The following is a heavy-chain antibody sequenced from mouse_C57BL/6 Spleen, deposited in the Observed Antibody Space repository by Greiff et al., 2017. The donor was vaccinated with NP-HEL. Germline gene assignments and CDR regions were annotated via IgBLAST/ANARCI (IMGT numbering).Heavy chain of an antibody. J-gene: IGHJ2*01. CDR3: ARTPRLLQEDY. D-gene: IGHD1-1*01. Sequence: QVQLQQSGPELVKPGASVKISCKASGYAFSSSWMNWVKQRPGKGLEWIGRIYPGDGDTNYNGKFKGKATLTADKSSSTAYMQLSSLTSEDSAVYFCARTPRLLQEDYWGQGTTLTVSS. V-gene: IGHV1-82*01. CDR1: GYAFSSSW. CDR2: IYPGDGDT.